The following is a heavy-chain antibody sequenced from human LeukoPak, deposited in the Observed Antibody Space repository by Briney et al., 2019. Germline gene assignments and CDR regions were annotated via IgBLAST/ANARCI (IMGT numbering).Heavy chain of an antibody. CDR3: ARERHTYYDILTGWNDFDY. V-gene: IGHV3-30*02. J-gene: IGHJ4*02. CDR2: IRYDGSNK. CDR1: GFTFSTFG. Sequence: GGSLRLSCAASGFAASGFTFSTFGMHWVRQAPGKGLEWVAFIRYDGSNKYYADSVKGRFTISRDDSKNSLYLQINSLRAEDTAVYYCARERHTYYDILTGWNDFDYWGQGTLVTVSS. D-gene: IGHD3-9*01.